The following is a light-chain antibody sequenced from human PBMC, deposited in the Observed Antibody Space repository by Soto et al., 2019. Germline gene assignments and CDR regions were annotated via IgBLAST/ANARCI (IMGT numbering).Light chain of an antibody. V-gene: IGLV2-8*01. J-gene: IGLJ3*02. Sequence: QSALTQPPSASGSPGQSVTISCTGTSSDVGAYNYVSWYQQHPGKAPKLMIYEVTKRPSGVPDRFSGSKSGNTASLTVSGLQAEDEADYYCSPYADSISVLFGGGTKLTVL. CDR3: SPYADSISVL. CDR2: EVT. CDR1: SSDVGAYNY.